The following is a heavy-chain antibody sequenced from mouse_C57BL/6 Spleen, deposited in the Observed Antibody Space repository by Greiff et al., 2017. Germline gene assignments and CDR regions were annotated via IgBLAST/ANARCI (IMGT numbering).Heavy chain of an antibody. CDR3: ERSLTNEFAY. CDR1: GFTFTAYY. CDR2: IRNKANGYTT. D-gene: IGHD4-1*01. Sequence: EVQGVESGGGLVQPGGSLSLSCAASGFTFTAYYMSWVRQPPGKALEWLGFIRNKANGYTTEYSASVKGRFTISRYNCQSILYLQMTALRAEDSAIYSSERSLTNEFAYWGQGTMITVSA. J-gene: IGHJ3*01. V-gene: IGHV7-3*01.